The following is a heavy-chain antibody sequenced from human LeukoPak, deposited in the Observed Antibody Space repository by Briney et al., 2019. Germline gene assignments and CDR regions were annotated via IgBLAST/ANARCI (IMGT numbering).Heavy chain of an antibody. CDR3: ARDKTTELGAFDI. V-gene: IGHV1-69*13. CDR2: IIPIFGTA. CDR1: GGTFSSYA. Sequence: ASVKVSCKASGGTFSSYAISWVRQAPGQGLEWMGGIIPIFGTANYAQKFQGRVTITADESTSTAYMELSSLRSEDTAVYYCARDKTTELGAFDIWGQGTMVTVSS. J-gene: IGHJ3*02. D-gene: IGHD4-17*01.